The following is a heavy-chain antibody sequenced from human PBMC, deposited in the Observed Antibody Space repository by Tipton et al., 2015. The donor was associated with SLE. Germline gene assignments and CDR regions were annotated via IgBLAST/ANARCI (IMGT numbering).Heavy chain of an antibody. CDR3: ARHNWNDESNAFDI. Sequence: SLRLSCEASGFTFSSYGMNWVRQAPGKGLEWVSVISGSGGSTYYADSVKGRFSITRDNSKNTLYLQMISLRVEDTAVYYCARHNWNDESNAFDIWGQGTMVTVSS. CDR1: GFTFSSYG. CDR2: ISGSGGST. D-gene: IGHD1-20*01. J-gene: IGHJ3*02. V-gene: IGHV3-23*01.